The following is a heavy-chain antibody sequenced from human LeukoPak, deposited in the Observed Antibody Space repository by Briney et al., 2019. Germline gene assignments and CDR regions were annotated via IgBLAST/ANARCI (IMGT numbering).Heavy chain of an antibody. D-gene: IGHD1-26*01. CDR1: GGSISSYY. V-gene: IGHV4-59*01. CDR2: IYYSGST. CDR3: ARIVGSGSYYEAWYFDL. J-gene: IGHJ2*01. Sequence: SETLSLTCTVSGGSISSYYWSWNRQPPGKGLEWIGYIYYSGSTNYNPSLKSRVTISVDTSKNQFSLKLTSVTAADTAVYYCARIVGSGSYYEAWYFDLWGRGTLVTVSS.